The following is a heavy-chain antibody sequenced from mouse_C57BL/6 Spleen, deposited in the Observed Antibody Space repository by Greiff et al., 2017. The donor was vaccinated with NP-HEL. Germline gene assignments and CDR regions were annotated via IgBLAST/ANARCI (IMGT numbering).Heavy chain of an antibody. CDR3: ARVLHYGISYAMDY. CDR2: ISYDGSN. D-gene: IGHD2-1*01. Sequence: VQLQQSGPGLVKPSQSLSLTCSVTGYSITSGYYWNWIRQFPGNKLEWMGYISYDGSNNYNPSLKNRISITRDTSKNQFFLKLNSVTTEDTATYYCARVLHYGISYAMDYWGQGTSVTVSS. V-gene: IGHV3-6*01. J-gene: IGHJ4*01. CDR1: GYSITSGYY.